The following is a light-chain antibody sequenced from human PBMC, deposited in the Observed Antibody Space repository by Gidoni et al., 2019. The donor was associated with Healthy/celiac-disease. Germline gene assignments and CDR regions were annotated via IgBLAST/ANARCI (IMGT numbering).Light chain of an antibody. J-gene: IGLJ3*02. CDR3: QSAASSGTYWV. CDR1: ALPKQY. Sequence: SDELTQPPSVAVSPGQTARNTCSGDALPKQYAYWYRQKPGQAPVLVIYKDSERPSGIPERFSGSSSGTTVTLTISGVQAEDEADYFCQSAASSGTYWVFGGGTKLTVL. CDR2: KDS. V-gene: IGLV3-25*03.